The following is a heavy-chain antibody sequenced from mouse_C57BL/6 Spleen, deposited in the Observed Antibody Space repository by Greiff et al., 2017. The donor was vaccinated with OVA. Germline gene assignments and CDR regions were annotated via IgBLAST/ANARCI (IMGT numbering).Heavy chain of an antibody. D-gene: IGHD2-4*01. J-gene: IGHJ4*01. Sequence: EVKLMESGGGLVKPGGSLKLSCAASGFTFSSYAMSWVRQTPEKRLEWVATISDGGSYTYYPDNVKGRFTISRDNAKNNLYLQMSHLKSEDTAMYYCARDRYDYDDVPYAMDYWGQGTSVTVSS. CDR3: ARDRYDYDDVPYAMDY. CDR1: GFTFSSYA. V-gene: IGHV5-4*01. CDR2: ISDGGSYT.